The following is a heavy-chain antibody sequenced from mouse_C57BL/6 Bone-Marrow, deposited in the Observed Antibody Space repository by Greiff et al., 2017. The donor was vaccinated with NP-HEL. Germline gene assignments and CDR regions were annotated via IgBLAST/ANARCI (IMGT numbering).Heavy chain of an antibody. CDR3: ARSNWDVGPYWYFDV. CDR1: GFSLTSYA. J-gene: IGHJ1*03. CDR2: IWTGGGT. Sequence: VQRVESGPGLVAPSQSLSITCTVSGFSLTSYAISWVRQPPGKGLEWLGVIWTGGGTNYNSALKSRLSISKDNSKSQVFLKMNSLQTDDTARYYCARSNWDVGPYWYFDVWGTGTTVTVSS. D-gene: IGHD4-1*01. V-gene: IGHV2-9-1*01.